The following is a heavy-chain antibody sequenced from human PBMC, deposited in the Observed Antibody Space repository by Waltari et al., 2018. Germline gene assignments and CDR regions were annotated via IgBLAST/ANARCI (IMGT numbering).Heavy chain of an antibody. V-gene: IGHV1-2*02. J-gene: IGHJ4*02. CDR2: INPNSGGT. CDR3: ANASVRGVITYYFDY. D-gene: IGHD3-10*02. Sequence: QVQLVQSGAGVKKPGPSVTVSCKPSKYTFTGLYLPWVRQAGGQGREWMGWINPNSGGTNYGQKFQGSVTMTKDTFINTAYMVPGRLRYDDTAVYYCANASVRGVITYYFDYWGQGTLVTVSS. CDR1: KYTFTGLY.